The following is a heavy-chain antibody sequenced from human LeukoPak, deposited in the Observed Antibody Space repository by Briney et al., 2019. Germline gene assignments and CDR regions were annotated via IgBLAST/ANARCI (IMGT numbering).Heavy chain of an antibody. CDR3: ARDTGRYSSSWYYYYYYMDV. CDR1: GYTFTGYY. J-gene: IGHJ6*03. V-gene: IGHV1-2*02. Sequence: ASVKVSCKASGYTFTGYYMHWVRQAPGQGLEWMGWINPNSGGTNYAQKFQGRVTMTRDTSISTAYMELSRLRSDDTAVYYCARDTGRYSSSWYYYYYYMDVWGKGTTVTISS. D-gene: IGHD6-13*01. CDR2: INPNSGGT.